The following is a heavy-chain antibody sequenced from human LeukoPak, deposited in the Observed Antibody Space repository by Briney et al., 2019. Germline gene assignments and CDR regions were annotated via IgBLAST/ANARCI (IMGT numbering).Heavy chain of an antibody. Sequence: PSETLSLTCTVSGGSISSYYWSWIRQPPGKGLEWIGYIYYSGSTNYNPSLKSRVTISVDTSKNQFSLKLSSVTAADTAVYYCARQGKNYYDSSGYYFDYFDYWGQGTLVTVSS. CDR2: IYYSGST. CDR1: GGSISSYY. J-gene: IGHJ4*02. CDR3: ARQGKNYYDSSGYYFDYFDY. D-gene: IGHD3-22*01. V-gene: IGHV4-59*08.